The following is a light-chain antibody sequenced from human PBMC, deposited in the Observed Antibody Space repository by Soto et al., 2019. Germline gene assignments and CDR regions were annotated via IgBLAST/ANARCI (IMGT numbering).Light chain of an antibody. CDR2: AAS. V-gene: IGKV1-5*01. J-gene: IGKJ5*01. CDR3: QQLNSYPIT. Sequence: DIQMTQSPSILSASVGDSVTITCRASQSISSWLAWYQQKAGKAPKLLIYAASTLQSGVPSRFSGSGSGTDFTLTISSLQSEDFATYYCQQLNSYPITFGQGTRLEIK. CDR1: QSISSW.